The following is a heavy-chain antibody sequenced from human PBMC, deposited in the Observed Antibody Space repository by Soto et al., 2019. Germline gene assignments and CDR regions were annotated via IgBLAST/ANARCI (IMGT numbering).Heavy chain of an antibody. Sequence: ESGGGLVQPGRSLRLSCAASGFTFDDYAMHWVRQAPGKGLEWVSGISWNSGSIGYADSVKGRFTISRDNAKNSLYLQMNSLRAEDTALYYCAKNRGAVTTTPDAFDIWGQGTMVTVSS. CDR1: GFTFDDYA. CDR2: ISWNSGSI. J-gene: IGHJ3*02. V-gene: IGHV3-9*01. D-gene: IGHD4-17*01. CDR3: AKNRGAVTTTPDAFDI.